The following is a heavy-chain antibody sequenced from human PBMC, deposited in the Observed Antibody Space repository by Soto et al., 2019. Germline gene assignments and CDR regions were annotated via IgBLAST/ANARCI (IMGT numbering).Heavy chain of an antibody. Sequence: SETLSLTCTVSGGSISSSSYYWGWIRQPPGKGLEWIGSIYYSGSTYYNPSLKSRVTISVDTSKNQFSLKLSSVTAADTAVYYCASHKRELLLFFDYWGQGTLVTVSS. J-gene: IGHJ4*02. V-gene: IGHV4-39*01. CDR2: IYYSGST. D-gene: IGHD1-26*01. CDR3: ASHKRELLLFFDY. CDR1: GGSISSSSYY.